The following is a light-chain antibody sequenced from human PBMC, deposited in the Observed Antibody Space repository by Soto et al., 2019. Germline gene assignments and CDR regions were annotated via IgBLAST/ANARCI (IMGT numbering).Light chain of an antibody. CDR2: DAS. CDR3: QQYNNYFWA. CDR1: QSISSW. Sequence: DFQMTQSPSTLSASVGDRVTITCRASQSISSWLAWYQQKPGKAPKLLIYDASSLESGVPSRFSGSGSGTEFTLTISSLQPDDLATYYCQQYNNYFWAFGQGTKVDI. J-gene: IGKJ1*01. V-gene: IGKV1-5*01.